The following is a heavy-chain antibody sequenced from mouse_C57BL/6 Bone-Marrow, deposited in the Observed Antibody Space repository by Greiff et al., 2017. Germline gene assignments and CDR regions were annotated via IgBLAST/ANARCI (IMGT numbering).Heavy chain of an antibody. V-gene: IGHV1-82*01. CDR2: IYPGDGDT. J-gene: IGHJ2*01. CDR3: ARPGDY. CDR1: GYAFSSCW. Sequence: QVQLKQSGPELVKPGASVKISCKASGYAFSSCWMNWVKQRPGKGLEWIGRIYPGDGDTKYNGKFKGKATLTADKSSSTAYMQLSSLTSEDSAVYFCARPGDYWGQGTTLTVSS.